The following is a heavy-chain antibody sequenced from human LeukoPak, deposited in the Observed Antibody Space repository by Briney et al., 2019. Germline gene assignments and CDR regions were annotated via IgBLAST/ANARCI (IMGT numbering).Heavy chain of an antibody. D-gene: IGHD3-10*01. V-gene: IGHV1-69*04. J-gene: IGHJ4*02. CDR3: ARVRVRGVVFDY. CDR2: TIPILGIA. CDR1: GGTFSSYA. Sequence: SVKVSCKASGGTFSSYAISWVRQAPGQGLEWMGRTIPILGIANYAQKFQGRVTITADKSTSTAYMELSSLRSEDTAVYYCARVRVRGVVFDYWGQGTLVTVSS.